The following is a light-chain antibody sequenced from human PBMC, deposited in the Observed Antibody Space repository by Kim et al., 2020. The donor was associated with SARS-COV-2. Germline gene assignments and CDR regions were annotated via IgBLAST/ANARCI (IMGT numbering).Light chain of an antibody. CDR3: QSYDSSLSEV. V-gene: IGLV1-40*01. CDR1: SSHIGAGYD. Sequence: GQRVTISCTGSSSHIGAGYDVHWYQQLPGTAPKLLIYGNSNRPSGVPDRFSGSKSGTSASLAITGLQAEDEADYYCQSYDSSLSEVFGGGTQLTVL. CDR2: GNS. J-gene: IGLJ3*02.